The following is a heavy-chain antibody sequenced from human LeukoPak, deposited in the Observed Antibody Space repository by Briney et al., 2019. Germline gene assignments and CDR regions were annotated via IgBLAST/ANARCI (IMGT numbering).Heavy chain of an antibody. Sequence: GPVKVSCKASGYTFTGYYMHWVRQAPGQGLEWMGWINPNSGGTNYAQKFQGRVTMTRNTSISTAYMVLSSLRSEDTAVYYCARARPGGYGSVHNWFDPWGQGTLVTVSS. CDR2: INPNSGGT. J-gene: IGHJ5*02. V-gene: IGHV1-2*02. CDR1: GYTFTGYY. D-gene: IGHD3-10*01. CDR3: ARARPGGYGSVHNWFDP.